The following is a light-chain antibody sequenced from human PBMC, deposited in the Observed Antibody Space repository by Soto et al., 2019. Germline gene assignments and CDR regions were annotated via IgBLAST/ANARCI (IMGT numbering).Light chain of an antibody. Sequence: DIVMTQTPLSLSVTPGQPASIYCKSSQSLLHTNGKTYLCWYLQKPGHPPQLLLYEVSNRFSGVPEGFSGSGSGTDFTLKISRVEAEDVGGYYCIQNRQVPMTFGQGTRLHI. J-gene: IGKJ5*01. V-gene: IGKV2D-29*01. CDR2: EVS. CDR3: IQNRQVPMT. CDR1: QSLLHTNGKTY.